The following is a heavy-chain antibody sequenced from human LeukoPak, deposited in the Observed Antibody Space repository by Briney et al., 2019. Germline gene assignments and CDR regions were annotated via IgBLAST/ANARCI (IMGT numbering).Heavy chain of an antibody. Sequence: GESLKISCKGSGYSFTTYWIAWVRQMPGKGLEWMGIIYPGDSDTRYSPSFQGHVTISADKSISTAYLQWSSLKASDTAMYYCARLRGYCSGGSCYGDYWGQGTLVTVSS. CDR1: GYSFTTYW. V-gene: IGHV5-51*01. D-gene: IGHD2-15*01. CDR2: IYPGDSDT. CDR3: ARLRGYCSGGSCYGDY. J-gene: IGHJ4*02.